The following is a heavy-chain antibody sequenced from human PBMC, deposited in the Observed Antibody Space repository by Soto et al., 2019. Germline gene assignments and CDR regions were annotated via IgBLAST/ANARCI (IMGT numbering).Heavy chain of an antibody. CDR1: GGSISSTIYY. D-gene: IGHD2-2*01. CDR2: IYYSGTT. J-gene: IGHJ6*02. V-gene: IGHV4-39*01. CDR3: ARHRCSSPSCYVYYNYYGMDV. Sequence: ETLSLTCSVSGGSISSTIYYWGWIRQPPGKGLEWIGTIYYSGTTYYNPSLRSRVTISVDTSQNQFSLKLSSVTAADTAVYYCARHRCSSPSCYVYYNYYGMDVWGQGTTVTVSS.